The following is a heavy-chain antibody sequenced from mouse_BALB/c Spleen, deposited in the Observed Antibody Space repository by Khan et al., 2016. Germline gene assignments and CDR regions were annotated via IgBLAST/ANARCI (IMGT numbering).Heavy chain of an antibody. CDR3: ARYYEGFAY. CDR2: INPSNGRT. CDR1: GYTFTSYW. D-gene: IGHD2-4*01. V-gene: IGHV1S81*02. Sequence: QVQLQQPGAELVKPGASVKLSCKASGYTFTSYWMHWVKQRPGQGLEWIGEINPSNGRTNYNEKLKSKATLTVDTSSSTAYMQLSSLTSEDSAVYYCARYYEGFAYWGQGTLVTVSA. J-gene: IGHJ3*01.